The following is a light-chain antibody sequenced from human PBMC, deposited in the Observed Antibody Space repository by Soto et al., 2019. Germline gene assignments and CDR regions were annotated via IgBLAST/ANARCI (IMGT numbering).Light chain of an antibody. V-gene: IGKV1-5*03. CDR2: KAS. J-gene: IGKJ2*01. Sequence: DLQMTQSPSTLSASVGDRVTITCRASQSISSWLAWYQQKPGKAPNLLIYKASSLESGVPSRFSGSGSGTEFTLTISCLQPDDFATYYCQQYNSYPYTFGQGTKLEIK. CDR1: QSISSW. CDR3: QQYNSYPYT.